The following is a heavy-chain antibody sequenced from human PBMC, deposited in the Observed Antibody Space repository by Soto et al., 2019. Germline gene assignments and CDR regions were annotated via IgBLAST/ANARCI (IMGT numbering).Heavy chain of an antibody. V-gene: IGHV3-21*01. D-gene: IGHD3-22*01. J-gene: IGHJ4*02. CDR2: VTSSLSSM. CDR3: AREADFASSGYVLDY. Sequence: PXGSLRLSCAASGFTLSGFSMNWVRQAPGKGLEWVSSVTSSLSSMFYADSVKGRFTISRDDAKDSLFLQMNSLRADDTAVYYCAREADFASSGYVLDYWGLGTLVTVSS. CDR1: GFTLSGFS.